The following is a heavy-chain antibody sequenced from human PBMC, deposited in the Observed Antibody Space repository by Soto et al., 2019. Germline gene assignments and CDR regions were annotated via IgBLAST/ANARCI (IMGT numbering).Heavy chain of an antibody. V-gene: IGHV4-34*01. CDR3: ARAPDV. CDR2: INHSGST. CDR1: GGSFSGYY. J-gene: IGHJ4*02. Sequence: PSETLSLTCAVYGGSFSGYYWSWIRQPPGKGLEWIGEINHSGSTNYNPSLKSRVTISVDTSKNQFSLKLSSVTAADTAVYYCARAPDVWGQGTPVTVSS.